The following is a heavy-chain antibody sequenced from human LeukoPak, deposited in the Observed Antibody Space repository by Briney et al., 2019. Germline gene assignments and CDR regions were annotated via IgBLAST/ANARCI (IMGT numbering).Heavy chain of an antibody. J-gene: IGHJ4*02. CDR1: GYTFTSYG. D-gene: IGHD2-2*01. CDR3: ARVRGTKGYCSSTSCPGLSFDY. V-gene: IGHV1-18*04. Sequence: ASVKVSCKASGYTFTSYGISWVRQAPGEGLEWMGWISAYNGDTNYAQKLQGRVTMTTDTSPSTAYMELRSLRSDDTAVYYCARVRGTKGYCSSTSCPGLSFDYWGQGTLVTVSS. CDR2: ISAYNGDT.